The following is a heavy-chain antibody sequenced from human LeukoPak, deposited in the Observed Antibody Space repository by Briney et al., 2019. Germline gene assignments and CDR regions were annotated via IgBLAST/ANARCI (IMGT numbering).Heavy chain of an antibody. J-gene: IGHJ5*02. Sequence: SETLSLTCTVSGGSISSSSYCWGWIRQPPGEGLEWIGSIYYSGSTYYNPSLKSRVTISVDTSKNQFSLKLSSVTAADTAVYYCTRELRFLEWLSQGNWFDPWGQGTLVTVSS. CDR2: IYYSGST. V-gene: IGHV4-39*07. CDR3: TRELRFLEWLSQGNWFDP. CDR1: GGSISSSSYC. D-gene: IGHD3-3*01.